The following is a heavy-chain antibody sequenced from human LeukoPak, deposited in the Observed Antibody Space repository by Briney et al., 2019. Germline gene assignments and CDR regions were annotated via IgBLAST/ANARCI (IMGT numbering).Heavy chain of an antibody. CDR2: IYYSGGT. D-gene: IGHD5-24*01. CDR1: GGSISSSNYY. V-gene: IGHV4-61*05. Sequence: PSETLFLTCTVSGGSISSSNYYWSWIRQPPGKGLEWIGYIYYSGGTDYNPSLKSRVTISVDTSKNQFSLKLRSVTAADTAVYYCARHVTISGPYDASDIWGQGTMVTVSP. J-gene: IGHJ3*02. CDR3: ARHVTISGPYDASDI.